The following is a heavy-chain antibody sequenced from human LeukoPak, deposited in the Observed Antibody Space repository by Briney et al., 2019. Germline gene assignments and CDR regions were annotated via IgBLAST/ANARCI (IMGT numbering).Heavy chain of an antibody. D-gene: IGHD2-2*01. CDR3: ARRDIVVGGSSWCYFDY. CDR1: GGSISSGGYY. J-gene: IGHJ4*02. Sequence: SETLSLTCTVSGGSISSGGYYWSWIRQHPGKGLEWIGYIYYSGSTYYNPSLKSRVTISVDTSKNQFSLKLSSVTAADTAVYYCARRDIVVGGSSWCYFDYWGQGTLVTVSS. CDR2: IYYSGST. V-gene: IGHV4-31*03.